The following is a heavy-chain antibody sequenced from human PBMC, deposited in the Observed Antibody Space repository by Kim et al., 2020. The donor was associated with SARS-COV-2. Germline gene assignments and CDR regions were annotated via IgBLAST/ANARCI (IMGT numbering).Heavy chain of an antibody. CDR3: AREYGEQLEGVLGY. D-gene: IGHD6-6*01. J-gene: IGHJ4*02. Sequence: ADAVKGRLSIARDNAKNSMYLHMNSLRAEDTAVYYCAREYGEQLEGVLGYWGQGTLVTVSS. V-gene: IGHV3-11*06.